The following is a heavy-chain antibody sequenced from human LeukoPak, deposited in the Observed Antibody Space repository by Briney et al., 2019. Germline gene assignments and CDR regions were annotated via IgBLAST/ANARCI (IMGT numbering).Heavy chain of an antibody. CDR1: GYTFTGSY. Sequence: ASVKVSCKASGYTFTGSYIHWVRQAPGQGLEWMGWISAYNGNTNYAQKLQGRVTMTTDTSTSTAYMELRSLRSDDTAVYYCARDENGDYGYYYYAMDVWGQGTTVTVSS. D-gene: IGHD4-17*01. CDR2: ISAYNGNT. V-gene: IGHV1-18*04. CDR3: ARDENGDYGYYYYAMDV. J-gene: IGHJ6*02.